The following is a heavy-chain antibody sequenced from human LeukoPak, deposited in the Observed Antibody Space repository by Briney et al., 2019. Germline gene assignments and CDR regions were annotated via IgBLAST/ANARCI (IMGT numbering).Heavy chain of an antibody. V-gene: IGHV4-59*08. CDR1: GDSISSYY. CDR2: FSYSGST. D-gene: IGHD3-10*01. J-gene: IGHJ4*02. Sequence: SSETLSLTCTVSGDSISSYYWSWIRQPPGKGLEWIGYFSYSGSTNYNPSLKSRVTISVDTSRNQFSLKLSSVTAADTAVYYCARSDYYGSGRGSFDVWGQGTLVTVSS. CDR3: ARSDYYGSGRGSFDV.